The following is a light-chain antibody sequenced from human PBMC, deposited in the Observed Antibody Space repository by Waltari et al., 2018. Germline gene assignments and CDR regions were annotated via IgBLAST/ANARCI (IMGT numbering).Light chain of an antibody. V-gene: IGLV2-8*01. J-gene: IGLJ3*02. CDR1: SSDY. CDR3: SSYADNTLV. Sequence: QSALTQPPSASGSPGQSVTISCTGTSSDYVSWFHHHPGKAPKLMIYEVSKRPSGVPDRFSGSKSGNTASLTVSGLQADDEAHYYCSSYADNTLVFGGGTKLTVL. CDR2: EVS.